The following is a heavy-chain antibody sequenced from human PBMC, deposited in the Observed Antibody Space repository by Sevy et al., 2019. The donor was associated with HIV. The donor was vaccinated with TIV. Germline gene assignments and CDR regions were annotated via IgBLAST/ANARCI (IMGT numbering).Heavy chain of an antibody. CDR1: GFTFRSFY. Sequence: GGSLRLSCVASGFTFRSFYMHWVRQAPGKGLEWVAAIWYDGRSERYADSVQGRFTISRDNSKKTLYLQMNSASDEDTDIYYCARDAARVIVQTAWFDYWGQGTLVTVSS. J-gene: IGHJ5*01. D-gene: IGHD6-6*01. V-gene: IGHV3-33*01. CDR3: ARDAARVIVQTAWFDY. CDR2: IWYDGRSE.